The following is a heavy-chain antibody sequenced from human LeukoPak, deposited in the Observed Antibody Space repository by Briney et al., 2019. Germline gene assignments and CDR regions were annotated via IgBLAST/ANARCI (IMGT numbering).Heavy chain of an antibody. CDR3: ARGPQRLRFLEWSRVGAFDI. CDR2: IIPIFGTA. D-gene: IGHD3-3*01. V-gene: IGHV1-69*05. J-gene: IGHJ3*02. CDR1: GGTFSSYA. Sequence: SVKVSCKASGGTFSSYAISWVRQAPGQGLEWMGGIIPIFGTANYAQKFQGRVTITTDESTSTAYMELSSLRSEDTAVYYCARGPQRLRFLEWSRVGAFDIWGQGTMVTVSS.